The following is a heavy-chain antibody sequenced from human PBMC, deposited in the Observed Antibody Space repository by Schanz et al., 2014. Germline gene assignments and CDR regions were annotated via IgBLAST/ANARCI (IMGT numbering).Heavy chain of an antibody. J-gene: IGHJ4*02. CDR3: ARDRLECGAECYSVEVFEI. CDR2: IIPSLGLA. CDR1: GGTFSSFG. Sequence: VQLEHSGAEVKKPGSSVKVSCKASGGTFSSFGINWVRQAPGQGLEWMGRIIPSLGLAKYEQKFQDKVTITADTSTTTAYMELSGLRSEDTAVYYCARDRLECGAECYSVEVFEIWGQGTLVIVAS. D-gene: IGHD2-21*01. V-gene: IGHV1-69*04.